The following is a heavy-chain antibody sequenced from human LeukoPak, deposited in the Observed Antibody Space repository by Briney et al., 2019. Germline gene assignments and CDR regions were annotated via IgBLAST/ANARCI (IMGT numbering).Heavy chain of an antibody. CDR3: ARIFGFYCSSTSCYGDYFDY. CDR2: ISAYNGNT. Sequence: ASVKVSCKASGYTFTSYGISWVRQAPGQGLEWMGWISAYNGNTNYAQKLQGRVTMTTDTSTSTAYMELRSLRSDDTAVYYSARIFGFYCSSTSCYGDYFDYWGQGTLVTVSS. V-gene: IGHV1-18*04. D-gene: IGHD2-2*01. CDR1: GYTFTSYG. J-gene: IGHJ4*02.